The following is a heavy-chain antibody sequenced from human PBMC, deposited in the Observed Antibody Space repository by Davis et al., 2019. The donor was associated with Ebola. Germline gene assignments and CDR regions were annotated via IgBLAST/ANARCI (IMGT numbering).Heavy chain of an antibody. V-gene: IGHV1-3*01. CDR3: ARSIVVVPAAIYYYYMDV. D-gene: IGHD2-2*01. CDR2: INAGNGNT. Sequence: ASVKVSCKASGYTFTSYAMHWVRQAPGQRLEWMGWINAGNGNTKYSQKFQGRVTITRDTSASTAYMELSSLRSEDTAVYYCARSIVVVPAAIYYYYMDVWGKGTTVTVSS. J-gene: IGHJ6*03. CDR1: GYTFTSYA.